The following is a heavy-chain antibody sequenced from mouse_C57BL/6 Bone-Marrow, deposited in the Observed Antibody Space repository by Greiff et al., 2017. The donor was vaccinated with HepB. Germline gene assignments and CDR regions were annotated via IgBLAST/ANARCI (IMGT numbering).Heavy chain of an antibody. V-gene: IGHV1-69*01. CDR1: GYTFTSYW. Sequence: QVQLQQPGAELVMPGASVKLSCKASGYTFTSYWMHWVKQRPGQGLEWIGEIDPSDSYTNYNQKFKGKSTLTVDKSSSTAYMQLSSLTSEDSAVYYCARFDYEDYWGQGTTLTVSS. J-gene: IGHJ2*01. D-gene: IGHD2-4*01. CDR3: ARFDYEDY. CDR2: IDPSDSYT.